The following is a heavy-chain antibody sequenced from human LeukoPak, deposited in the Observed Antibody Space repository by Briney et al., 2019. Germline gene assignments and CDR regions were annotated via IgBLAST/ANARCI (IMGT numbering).Heavy chain of an antibody. CDR1: GGSISIYY. CDR2: IHYTGST. Sequence: PSETLSLTCTVSGGSISIYYWSWIRQSPGKGLECIGYIHYTGSTNYNPSLKSRVTISVETSKNQFSLKLKSVTAADTAVYYWARGGYYGSGNDFRFDPWGQGTLVTVSS. V-gene: IGHV4-59*01. J-gene: IGHJ5*02. CDR3: ARGGYYGSGNDFRFDP. D-gene: IGHD3-10*01.